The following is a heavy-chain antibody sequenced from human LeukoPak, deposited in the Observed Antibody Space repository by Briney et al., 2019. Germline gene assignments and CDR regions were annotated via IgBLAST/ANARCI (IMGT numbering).Heavy chain of an antibody. CDR1: GGSISSSSYY. V-gene: IGHV4-39*01. D-gene: IGHD4-17*01. Sequence: SETLSLTCTVSGGSISSSSYYWGWIRQPPGKGLEWIGSIYYSGSTYYNPSLKSRVTISVDTSKNQFSLKLSSVTAADTAVYYCARIFPYGDYVTDAFDIWGQGTMVTVSS. CDR2: IYYSGST. J-gene: IGHJ3*02. CDR3: ARIFPYGDYVTDAFDI.